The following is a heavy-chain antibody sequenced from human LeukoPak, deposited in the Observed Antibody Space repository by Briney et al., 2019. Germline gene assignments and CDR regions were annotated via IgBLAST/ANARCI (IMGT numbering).Heavy chain of an antibody. CDR2: IYYSGST. CDR1: GGSISSYY. V-gene: IGHV4-59*01. Sequence: PSETLSLTCTVSGGSISSYYWSWIRQPPGKGLEWIGYIYYSGSTNYNPSLKSRVTISVDTSKNQFSLKLSSVTAADTAVYYCARDQLNYYGSKNPLDYWGQGTLVTVSS. CDR3: ARDQLNYYGSKNPLDY. D-gene: IGHD3-10*01. J-gene: IGHJ4*02.